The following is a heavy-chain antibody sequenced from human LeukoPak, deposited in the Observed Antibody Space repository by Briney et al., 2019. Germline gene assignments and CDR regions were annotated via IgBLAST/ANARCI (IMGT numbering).Heavy chain of an antibody. CDR1: GGTFNSYA. CDR2: IIPIFGTT. V-gene: IGHV1-69*06. D-gene: IGHD3-16*01. J-gene: IGHJ4*02. Sequence: ASVKVSCKASGGTFNSYAISWVRQAPGQGLEWMGGIIPIFGTTNYARKFRGRVTLTADKSTRTAYMELSSLRSEDTAVYYCAGDNDSRDPPHFDYWGQGTLVTVSS. CDR3: AGDNDSRDPPHFDY.